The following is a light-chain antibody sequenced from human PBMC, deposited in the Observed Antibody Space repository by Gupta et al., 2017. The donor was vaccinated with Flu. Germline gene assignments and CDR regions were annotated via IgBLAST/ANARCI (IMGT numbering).Light chain of an antibody. CDR1: SLRNSC. J-gene: IGLJ2*01. V-gene: IGLV3-19*01. CDR3: NSRDSNDNQQAV. Sequence: GDSLRNSCASWYEEKTEQATVLVIYTKSIRPSGIPDRFSGSSSGNTASLTITGAQAEAEAEYSCNSRDSNDNQQAVFDGGTKLTVL. CDR2: TKS.